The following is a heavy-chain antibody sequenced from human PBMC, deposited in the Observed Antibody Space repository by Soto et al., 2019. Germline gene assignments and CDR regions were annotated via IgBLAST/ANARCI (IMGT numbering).Heavy chain of an antibody. J-gene: IGHJ5*02. CDR2: ISSNGGST. CDR3: ARDAYYDILIRGALFDP. Sequence: EVQLVESGGGLVQPGGSLRLSCAASGFTFSSYAMHWVRQAPGKGLEYVSAISSNGGSTYYANSVKGRFTISRDNSKNTLYLQMGSLRAEDMAVYYCARDAYYDILIRGALFDPWGQGTLVTVSS. V-gene: IGHV3-64*01. CDR1: GFTFSSYA. D-gene: IGHD3-9*01.